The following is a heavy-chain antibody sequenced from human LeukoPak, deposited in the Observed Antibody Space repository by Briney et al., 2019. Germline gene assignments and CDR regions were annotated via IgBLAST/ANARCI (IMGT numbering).Heavy chain of an antibody. Sequence: PSETLSLTCTVSGYSISSYSWSWIRQSPGKGLEWIGYIYHSGHTMSNPSLKSRVSLSLDTSNNQFSLKLSSVTAADTAVYYCARHPFQYPFDHWGQGTVVSVSS. CDR2: IYHSGHT. D-gene: IGHD2/OR15-2a*01. CDR1: GYSISSYS. V-gene: IGHV4-59*08. CDR3: ARHPFQYPFDH. J-gene: IGHJ5*02.